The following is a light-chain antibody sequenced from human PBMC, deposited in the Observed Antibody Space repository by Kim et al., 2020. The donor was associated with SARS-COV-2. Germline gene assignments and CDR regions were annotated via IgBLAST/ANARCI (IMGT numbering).Light chain of an antibody. Sequence: GQSITISCTGTSSDVGAYNYVSWYQQHPGKAPKLMIYDVTNRPSGVSDRFSGSKSGNTASLTISGLQPEDEADYYCTSYTSSYTYVFGTGTKVTVL. CDR1: SSDVGAYNY. CDR3: TSYTSSYTYV. V-gene: IGLV2-14*03. CDR2: DVT. J-gene: IGLJ1*01.